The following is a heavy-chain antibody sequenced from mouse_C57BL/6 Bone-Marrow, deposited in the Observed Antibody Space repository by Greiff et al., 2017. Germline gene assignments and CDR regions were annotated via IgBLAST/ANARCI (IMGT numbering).Heavy chain of an antibody. Sequence: VQLQQSGAELVRPGASVKLSCTASGFNIKDDYMHWVKQRPEQGLEWIGWIDPENGDTEYASKFQGKATITADTSSNTAYLQLSSLTSEDTAVYYCTTGGRRRGNAMDYWGQGTSVTVSS. V-gene: IGHV14-4*01. D-gene: IGHD1-1*01. CDR3: TTGGRRRGNAMDY. CDR2: IDPENGDT. CDR1: GFNIKDDY. J-gene: IGHJ4*01.